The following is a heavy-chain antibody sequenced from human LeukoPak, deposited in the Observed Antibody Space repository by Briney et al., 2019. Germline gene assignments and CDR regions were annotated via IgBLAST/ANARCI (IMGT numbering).Heavy chain of an antibody. CDR1: GYTFSSCG. CDR3: ARDLLLSYYYDRSGRPRFDY. D-gene: IGHD3-22*01. V-gene: IGHV1-18*01. CDR2: ISAYNGNT. J-gene: IGHJ4*02. Sequence: ASVKVSCTSSGYTFSSCGISWERQAPGQGLEWMGWISAYNGNTNYAQKLQGRVTMTTDRSTSTAYMELRSLRSDDTAVYYCARDLLLSYYYDRSGRPRFDYCGQGTLVTVSS.